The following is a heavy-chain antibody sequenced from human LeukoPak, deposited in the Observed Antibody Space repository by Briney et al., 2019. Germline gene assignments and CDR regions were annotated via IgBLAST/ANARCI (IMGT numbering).Heavy chain of an antibody. V-gene: IGHV4-38-2*02. CDR3: ARVEMATITPDY. Sequence: SETLSLTCTVSGYSISSGYYWGWIRQPPGKGLEWIGSIYHSGSTYYNPSLKSRVTISVDTSKNQFSLKLSSVTAAGTAMYYCARVEMATITPDYWGQGTLVTVSS. CDR1: GYSISSGYY. J-gene: IGHJ4*02. CDR2: IYHSGST. D-gene: IGHD5-24*01.